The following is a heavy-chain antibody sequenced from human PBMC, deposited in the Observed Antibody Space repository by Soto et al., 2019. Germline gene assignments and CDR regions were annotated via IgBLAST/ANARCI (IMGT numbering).Heavy chain of an antibody. V-gene: IGHV1-46*01. D-gene: IGHD7-27*01. Sequence: QVQLVQSGAEVKKPGASVKVSCKASGYTFTSYYMHWVRQAPGQGLEWMGIINPSGGSTSYAQKFQGRVTMTRDTSTSTVYMELSSLRSEDTAVYYCARDANWPMAVYSFDYWGQGTLVTVSS. CDR2: INPSGGST. J-gene: IGHJ4*02. CDR1: GYTFTSYY. CDR3: ARDANWPMAVYSFDY.